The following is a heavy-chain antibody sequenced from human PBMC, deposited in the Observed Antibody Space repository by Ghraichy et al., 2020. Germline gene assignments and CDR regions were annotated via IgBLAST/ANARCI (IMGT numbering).Heavy chain of an antibody. D-gene: IGHD4-23*01. V-gene: IGHV4-34*01. CDR1: GGSFSGYY. CDR2: INHSGST. CDR3: ARGGGLRWSRYFDY. Sequence: SETLSLTCAVYGGSFSGYYWSWIRQPPGKGLEWIGEINHSGSTNYNPSLKSRVTISVDTSKNQFSLKLSSVTAADTAVYYCARGGGLRWSRYFDYWGQGTLVTVSS. J-gene: IGHJ4*02.